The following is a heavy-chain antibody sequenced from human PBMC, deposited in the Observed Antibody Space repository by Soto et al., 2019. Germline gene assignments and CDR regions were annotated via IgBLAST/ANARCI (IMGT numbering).Heavy chain of an antibody. CDR1: EFTFSNYG. Sequence: QVQLVESGGGVVQPGRSLRLSCAASEFTFSNYGMHWVRQAPGKGLEWVAVILNDGSNRYHADSVKDRFTISRDKSTNTLYLQMNSLRDEDTAVYYCARDDEYSGNGMDVWGQGTTVTVS. D-gene: IGHD3-10*01. CDR3: ARDDEYSGNGMDV. CDR2: ILNDGSNR. J-gene: IGHJ6*02. V-gene: IGHV3-33*01.